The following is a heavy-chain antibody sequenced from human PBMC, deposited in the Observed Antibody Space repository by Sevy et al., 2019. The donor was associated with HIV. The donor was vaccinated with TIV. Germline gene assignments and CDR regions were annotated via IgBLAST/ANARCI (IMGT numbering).Heavy chain of an antibody. D-gene: IGHD3-3*01. J-gene: IGHJ6*04. CDR1: GFTFSSYA. CDR2: ISGSGGST. Sequence: GGSLRLSCAASGFTFSSYAMSWVRQAPGKGLEWVSAISGSGGSTYYADSVKGRFTISRDNSKNTLYLQMNSLRAEETAVYYCAKDPPSYDFWSGPPTGMDVWGKGTTVTVSS. V-gene: IGHV3-23*01. CDR3: AKDPPSYDFWSGPPTGMDV.